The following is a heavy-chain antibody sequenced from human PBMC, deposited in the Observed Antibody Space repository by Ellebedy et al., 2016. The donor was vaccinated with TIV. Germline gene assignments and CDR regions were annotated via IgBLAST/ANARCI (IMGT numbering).Heavy chain of an antibody. V-gene: IGHV4-34*01. CDR1: GGSFSGYY. J-gene: IGHJ4*02. D-gene: IGHD3-10*01. CDR2: INYSGRT. Sequence: MPSETLSLTCAVYGGSFSGYYWSWIRQAPGKGLEWIGEINYSGRTNYNPSLKSRVTILVDTSKSQFSLRLPSATAADTAVYYCARGEGGVLLWFGEISFHSWGQGTLVTVSS. CDR3: ARGEGGVLLWFGEISFHS.